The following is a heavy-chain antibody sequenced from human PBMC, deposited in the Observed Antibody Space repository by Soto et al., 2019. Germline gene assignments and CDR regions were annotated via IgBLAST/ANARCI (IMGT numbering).Heavy chain of an antibody. CDR2: IQSGGPT. CDR1: GFTVSIKY. CDR3: ARDDVLCDGGRCYAPPLDV. D-gene: IGHD2-15*01. V-gene: IGHV3-66*01. J-gene: IGHJ6*04. Sequence: GGSLRLCCAACGFTVSIKYMSWVCQATGKGLEWVSLIQSGGPTYYADSVKGRFTISRDTSENTVHLQMDSLRAEDTAVYYCARDDVLCDGGRCYAPPLDVWGKGTTVTVSS.